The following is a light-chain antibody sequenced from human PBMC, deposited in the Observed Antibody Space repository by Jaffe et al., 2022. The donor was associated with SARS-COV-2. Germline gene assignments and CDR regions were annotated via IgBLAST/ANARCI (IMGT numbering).Light chain of an antibody. J-gene: IGLJ3*02. V-gene: IGLV8-61*01. Sequence: QTVVTQEPSFSVSPGGTVTLTCGLNSGSVSSSYYPSWYQQTPGQAPRTLIYNTNTRSSGVPDRFSGSILGNKAALTITGAQANDECDYHCVLYMGSDQWVFGGGTKLTVL. CDR1: SGSVSSSYY. CDR2: NTN. CDR3: VLYMGSDQWV.